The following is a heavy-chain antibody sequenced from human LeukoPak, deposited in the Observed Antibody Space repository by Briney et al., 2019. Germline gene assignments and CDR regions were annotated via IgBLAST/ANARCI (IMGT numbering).Heavy chain of an antibody. J-gene: IGHJ5*02. V-gene: IGHV1-2*02. D-gene: IGHD6-19*01. Sequence: GASVKVSCTASGYTFTEYYMHGVSQAPGQGLEWMGWLNPNSGDTNYAQKLQGRVTMTTDTSTITAYMELRSLRSDDPAVYYCARDRSSGWFYNWFDPWGQGTLVTVSS. CDR1: GYTFTEYY. CDR3: ARDRSSGWFYNWFDP. CDR2: LNPNSGDT.